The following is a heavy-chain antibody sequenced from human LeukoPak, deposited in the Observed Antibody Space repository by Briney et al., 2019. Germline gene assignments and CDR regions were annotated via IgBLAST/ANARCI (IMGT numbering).Heavy chain of an antibody. V-gene: IGHV3-7*01. J-gene: IGHJ3*02. CDR1: GFTFSSYW. CDR3: ARDLNTEVVPHVSNYDAFDI. D-gene: IGHD2-2*01. CDR2: IKYDGSKK. Sequence: GGSLRLSCAASGFTFSSYWMSWVRQAPGQGLEWVANIKYDGSKKYYVDSVKGRFTISTDNAKNSLYLQMNSLRAEDTAVYYCARDLNTEVVPHVSNYDAFDIWGQGTMVTVSS.